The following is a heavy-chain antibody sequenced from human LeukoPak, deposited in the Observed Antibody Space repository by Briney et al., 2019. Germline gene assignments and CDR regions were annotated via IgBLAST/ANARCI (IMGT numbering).Heavy chain of an antibody. V-gene: IGHV4-30-4*08. J-gene: IGHJ4*02. CDR2: IYYSGST. Sequence: SETLSLTCTVSGGSISSGDYYWSWIRQPPGTGLEWIGYIYYSGSTYYNPSLKSRVTISVDTSKNQFSLKLSSVTAADTAVYYCAIEGVVVVPAADTTYYFDYWGQGTLVTVSS. CDR3: AIEGVVVVPAADTTYYFDY. CDR1: GGSISSGDYY. D-gene: IGHD2-2*01.